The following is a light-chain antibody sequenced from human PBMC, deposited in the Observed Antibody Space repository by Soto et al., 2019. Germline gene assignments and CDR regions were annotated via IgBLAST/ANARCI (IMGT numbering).Light chain of an antibody. CDR2: DAS. V-gene: IGKV3-20*01. CDR1: QSVSNTY. Sequence: EIVLTQSPGTLSLSPGERATLSCRASQSVSNTYLAWYQQKPGQAPRLLIYDASSRATGIPDRFSGSGSATDFTLTISRLEPDDFAVYYCQQYGRSPGLFTFGPGTRVDIK. J-gene: IGKJ3*01. CDR3: QQYGRSPGLFT.